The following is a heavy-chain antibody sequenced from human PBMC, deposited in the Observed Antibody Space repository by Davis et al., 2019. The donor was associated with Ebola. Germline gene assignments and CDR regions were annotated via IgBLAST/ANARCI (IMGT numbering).Heavy chain of an antibody. J-gene: IGHJ4*02. CDR2: INPDSGGT. Sequence: ASVKVSCKASGYTFTGYYLHWVRQAPGQGLEWMGWINPDSGGTNYAQKLQGRVPMTTDTSTSTAYMELRSLRSDDTAVYYCARDLTQWLVSTDYWGQGTLVTVSS. CDR1: GYTFTGYY. V-gene: IGHV1-2*02. CDR3: ARDLTQWLVSTDY. D-gene: IGHD6-19*01.